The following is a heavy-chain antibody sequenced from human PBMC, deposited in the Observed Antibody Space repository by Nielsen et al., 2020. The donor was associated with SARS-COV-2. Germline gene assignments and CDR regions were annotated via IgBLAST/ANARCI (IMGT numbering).Heavy chain of an antibody. CDR2: ISYDGSNK. J-gene: IGHJ5*02. CDR3: ARDGRGYYGSGSPQYNWFDP. D-gene: IGHD3-10*01. Sequence: VRQAPGKGLEWVAVISYDGSNKYYADSVKGRFTISRDNSKNTLYLQMNSLRAEDTAVYYCARDGRGYYGSGSPQYNWFDPWGQGTLVTVSS. V-gene: IGHV3-30-3*01.